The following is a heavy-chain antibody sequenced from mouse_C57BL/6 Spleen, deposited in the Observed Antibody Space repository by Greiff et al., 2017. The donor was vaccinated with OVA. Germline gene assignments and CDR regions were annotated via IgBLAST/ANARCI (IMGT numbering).Heavy chain of an antibody. CDR1: GFTFSDYG. Sequence: EVQRVESGGGLVKPGGSLKLSCAASGFTFSDYGMHWVRQAPEKGLEWVAYISSGSSTIYYADTVKGRFTISRDNAKNTLFLQMTSLRSEDTAMYYCARRVYYGYDGFAYWGQGTLVTVSA. J-gene: IGHJ3*01. D-gene: IGHD2-2*01. CDR2: ISSGSSTI. V-gene: IGHV5-17*01. CDR3: ARRVYYGYDGFAY.